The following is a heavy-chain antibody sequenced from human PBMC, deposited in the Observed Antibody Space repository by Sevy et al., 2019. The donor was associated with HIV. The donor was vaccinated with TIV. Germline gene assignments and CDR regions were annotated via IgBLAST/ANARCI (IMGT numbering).Heavy chain of an antibody. V-gene: IGHV4-59*01. Sequence: SETLSLTSTVSGGSISSYYWSWIRQPPGKGLEWIGYIYYSGSTNYNPSLKSRVTISVDTSKNQFSLKLSSVTTADTAVYYCARDWGDNVVDTAMVPKNWYFDLWGRGTLVTVSS. CDR1: GGSISSYY. CDR2: IYYSGST. CDR3: ARDWGDNVVDTAMVPKNWYFDL. D-gene: IGHD5-18*01. J-gene: IGHJ2*01.